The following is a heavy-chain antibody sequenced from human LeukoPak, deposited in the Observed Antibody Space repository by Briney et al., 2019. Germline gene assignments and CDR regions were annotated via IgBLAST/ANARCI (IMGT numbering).Heavy chain of an antibody. Sequence: PGGSLRLSCAASGFTFSHYWMSWVRQAPGKGLERVASIKQDGSQKYYGDSVKGRFTISRDNAKNSLYLQMNSLRAEDTAFYYSAKDDNSWSLDYWGQGTLVTVSS. CDR1: GFTFSHYW. V-gene: IGHV3-7*01. CDR3: AKDDNSWSLDY. D-gene: IGHD6-13*01. J-gene: IGHJ4*02. CDR2: IKQDGSQK.